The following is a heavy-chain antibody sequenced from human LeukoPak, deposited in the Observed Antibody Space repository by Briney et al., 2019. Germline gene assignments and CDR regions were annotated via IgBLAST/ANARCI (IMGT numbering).Heavy chain of an antibody. V-gene: IGHV3-30*04. CDR1: GFNFSSYA. D-gene: IGHD3-3*01. J-gene: IGHJ3*02. CDR2: ISYGGIDK. Sequence: GGSLRLSCAASGFNFSSYAMHWVRQAPGEGLEWVGLISYGGIDKSYADSVKGRFTISRDSSKRTLYLQMNSLRAEDTAMYYCARESWSDSVAFDIWGLGAMVIVSS. CDR3: ARESWSDSVAFDI.